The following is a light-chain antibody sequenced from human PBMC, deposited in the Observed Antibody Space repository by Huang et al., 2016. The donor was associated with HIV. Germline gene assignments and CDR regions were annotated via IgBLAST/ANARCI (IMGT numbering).Light chain of an antibody. CDR3: QQYNNWPPGT. CDR1: QSVSSN. Sequence: IVMTQSPATLSVSPGERATLSCRASQSVSSNLAWYQQKPGQAPRLLIYGASTRAAGIPARFIGSGSGTEFTLTISSLQSEDFAVYYCQQYNNWPPGTFGPGTKVDIK. CDR2: GAS. V-gene: IGKV3-15*01. J-gene: IGKJ3*01.